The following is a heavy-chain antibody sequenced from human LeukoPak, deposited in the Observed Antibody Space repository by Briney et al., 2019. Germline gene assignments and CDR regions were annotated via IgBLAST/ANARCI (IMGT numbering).Heavy chain of an antibody. CDR1: GYSISSGYY. CDR3: ARDRTSYGSGSYPYYYGMDV. V-gene: IGHV4-38-2*02. CDR2: IYHSGST. Sequence: SETLSLTCAVSGYSISSGYYWGWIRQPPGQGLEWIGSIYHSGSTYYNPSLKSRVTISVDTSKNQFSLKLSSVTAADTAVYYCARDRTSYGSGSYPYYYGMDVWGKGTTVTVSS. D-gene: IGHD3-10*01. J-gene: IGHJ6*04.